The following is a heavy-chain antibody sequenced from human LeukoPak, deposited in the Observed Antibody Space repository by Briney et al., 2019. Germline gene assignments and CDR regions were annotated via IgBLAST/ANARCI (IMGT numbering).Heavy chain of an antibody. CDR2: IIPIFGTA. J-gene: IGHJ5*02. V-gene: IGHV1-69*01. D-gene: IGHD4-23*01. CDR3: ARDYGGNSGWFDP. Sequence: ASVKVSCKASGGTFSSYAISWVRQAPGQGLEWMGGIIPIFGTANYAQKFQGRGTITADESTSTAYMELSSLRSEDTAVYYCARDYGGNSGWFDPWGQGTLVTVSS. CDR1: GGTFSSYA.